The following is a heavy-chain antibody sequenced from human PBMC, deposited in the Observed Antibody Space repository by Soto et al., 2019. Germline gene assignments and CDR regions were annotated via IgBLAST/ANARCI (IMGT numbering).Heavy chain of an antibody. D-gene: IGHD2-8*02. CDR2: IYYSGTT. V-gene: IGHV4-31*03. Sequence: QVQLQETGPGLVKPSQTLSLTCTVSGGSIRSGGFYWSWNRQHPGKGLEWIGYIYYSGTTYYNPSLKSRVAISVDTSKNQFSLKLSSVTAADTAVYYCARALGSVNYYYGMDVWGQGTTVTVSS. CDR1: GGSIRSGGFY. J-gene: IGHJ6*02. CDR3: ARALGSVNYYYGMDV.